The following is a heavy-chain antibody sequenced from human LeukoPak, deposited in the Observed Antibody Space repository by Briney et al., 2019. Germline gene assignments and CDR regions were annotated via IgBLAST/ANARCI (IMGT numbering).Heavy chain of an antibody. CDR2: IFHSGIT. V-gene: IGHV4-59*01. J-gene: IGHJ4*02. CDR3: ARAEPLAAIYFDF. D-gene: IGHD6-25*01. Sequence: PSETLSLTCSVSGGSISPYYWSWFRQPPGKGLEWIGYIFHSGITTYNPSLKSRVTISLDSSKNQFFLRLTSVTAADTAMYYCARAEPLAAIYFDFWGQGSLVTVSS. CDR1: GGSISPYY.